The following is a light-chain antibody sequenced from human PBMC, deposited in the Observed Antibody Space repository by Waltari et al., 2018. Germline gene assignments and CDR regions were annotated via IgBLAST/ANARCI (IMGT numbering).Light chain of an antibody. V-gene: IGKV3-20*01. CDR2: DVS. J-gene: IGKJ1*01. Sequence: IVLTQSPGTLSLSPVERATLSCRASQGVTNNYLAWYQQKPGQAPRLLIYDVSRRATGIPDRFSGSGSGTDFTLTISRLEPEDFAVYFCQQFSGSPWTFGQGTRVEIK. CDR1: QGVTNNY. CDR3: QQFSGSPWT.